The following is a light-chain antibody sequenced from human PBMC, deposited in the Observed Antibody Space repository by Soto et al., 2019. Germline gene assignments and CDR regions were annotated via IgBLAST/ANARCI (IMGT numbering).Light chain of an antibody. V-gene: IGKV3-20*01. Sequence: EIVLTQSPGTLSLSPGERATLSCRASQSISSNYLAWYQQRPGQAPRLLIFGASYRATGIPDRFSGSGSGTDFILTISRLEPEDFAVYYCQQYSSSPPEFTFGPGTRVDSK. CDR3: QQYSSSPPEFT. CDR1: QSISSNY. CDR2: GAS. J-gene: IGKJ3*01.